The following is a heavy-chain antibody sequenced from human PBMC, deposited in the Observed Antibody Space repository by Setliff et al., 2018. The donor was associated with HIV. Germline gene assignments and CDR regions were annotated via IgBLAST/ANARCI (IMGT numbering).Heavy chain of an antibody. J-gene: IGHJ6*02. V-gene: IGHV7-4-1*02. D-gene: IGHD2-2*02. CDR3: ARQICFSTTCNTGMDV. CDR1: GYTFTSYA. Sequence: ASVKVSCKASGYTFTSYAMNWVRQAPGQGLEWMGWINTNTGNPTYAQGFTGRFVFSISTAYLQWSSLKASDTAMYYCARQICFSTTCNTGMDVWGQGTTVTVSS. CDR2: INTNTGNP.